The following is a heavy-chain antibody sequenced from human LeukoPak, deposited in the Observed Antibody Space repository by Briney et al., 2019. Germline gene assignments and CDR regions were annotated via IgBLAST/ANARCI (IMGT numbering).Heavy chain of an antibody. CDR2: IIPIFGTA. J-gene: IGHJ4*02. CDR1: GGTFSSYA. CDR3: ARSSIYSSSWYYFDY. D-gene: IGHD6-13*01. V-gene: IGHV1-69*06. Sequence: SVKVSCKASGGTFSSYAISWVRQPPGQGLEWMGGIIPIFGTANYAQKFQGRVTITADKSTSTAYMELSSLRSEDTAVYYCARSSIYSSSWYYFDYWGQGTLVTVSS.